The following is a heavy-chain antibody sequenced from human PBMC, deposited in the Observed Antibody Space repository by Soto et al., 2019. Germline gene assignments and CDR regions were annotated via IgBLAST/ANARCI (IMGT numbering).Heavy chain of an antibody. Sequence: PGGSLRLSCAASGFTFSSYAMHWVRQAPGKGLEWVAVISYDGSNKYYADSVKGRFTISRDNSKNTLYLQMKSLRAEDTAVYYCARDRVESGYPEYFQQWGQGTLVTVSS. J-gene: IGHJ1*01. D-gene: IGHD6-25*01. CDR1: GFTFSSYA. CDR3: ARDRVESGYPEYFQQ. CDR2: ISYDGSNK. V-gene: IGHV3-30-3*01.